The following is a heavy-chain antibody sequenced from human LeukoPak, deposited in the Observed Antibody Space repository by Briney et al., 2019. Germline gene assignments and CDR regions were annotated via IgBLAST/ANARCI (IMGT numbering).Heavy chain of an antibody. V-gene: IGHV3-30*04. D-gene: IGHD3-10*01. CDR2: ISNDGNNK. CDR3: ARPDDSESFYRANHY. CDR1: GFSFSSYP. Sequence: GGSLRLSCAASGFSFSSYPMHWVRQAPGKGLEWVAVISNDGNNKYYADSVKGRFTISRDNSNNTLSLQMNGLRVEDTAVYYCARPDDSESFYRANHYWGRGTLVTVS. J-gene: IGHJ4*02.